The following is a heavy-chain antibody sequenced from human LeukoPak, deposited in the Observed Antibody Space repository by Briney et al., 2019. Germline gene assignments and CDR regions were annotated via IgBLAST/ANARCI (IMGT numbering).Heavy chain of an antibody. J-gene: IGHJ3*02. CDR1: GGTFSSYA. CDR2: IIPILGIA. V-gene: IGHV1-69*04. Sequence: SVKVSCKASGGTFSSYAISWVRQAPGQGLEWMGRIIPILGIANYAQKFQGRVTITTDESTSTAYMELSSLRSEDTAVYYCARVVTISNDAFDIWGQGTVVTVSS. D-gene: IGHD3-3*01. CDR3: ARVVTISNDAFDI.